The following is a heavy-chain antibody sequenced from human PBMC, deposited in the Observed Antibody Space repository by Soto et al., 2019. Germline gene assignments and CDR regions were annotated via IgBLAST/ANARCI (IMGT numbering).Heavy chain of an antibody. D-gene: IGHD3-10*01. J-gene: IGHJ6*02. V-gene: IGHV5-51*01. Sequence: PGESLKISCKGSGYSFTSYWIGWVRQMPGKGLEWMGIIYPGDSDTRYSPSFQGQVTISADKSISTAYLQWSSLKASDTAMYYCARLPIRGVTRRYYGMDVWGQGTTVTVSS. CDR3: ARLPIRGVTRRYYGMDV. CDR2: IYPGDSDT. CDR1: GYSFTSYW.